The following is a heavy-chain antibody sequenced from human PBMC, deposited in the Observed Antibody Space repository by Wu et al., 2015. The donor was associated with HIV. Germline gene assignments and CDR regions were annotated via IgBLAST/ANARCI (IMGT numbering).Heavy chain of an antibody. CDR3: AREGGYFLTSSLDS. D-gene: IGHD6-13*01. CDR1: GDTLNRFT. CDR2: IIPLSGTI. V-gene: IGHV1-69*12. J-gene: IGHJ4*02. Sequence: QVQLSQSGPEVRRPGSSVRISCKTLGDTLNRFTLNWVRQAPGQGVEWVGGIIPLSGTINYAQKFQTRVTITADESTATAHMEVNSLRHEDTAMYYCAREGGYFLTSSLDSWGQGTLVTVSS.